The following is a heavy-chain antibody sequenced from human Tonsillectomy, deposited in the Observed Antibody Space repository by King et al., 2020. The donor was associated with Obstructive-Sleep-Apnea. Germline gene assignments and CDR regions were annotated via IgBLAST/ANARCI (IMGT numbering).Heavy chain of an antibody. V-gene: IGHV4-39*07. Sequence: LQLQESGPGLVKPSETLSLTCTVSGVSIRSSTYYWGWIRQPPGKGLEWIGSIYYSGSTYYNPSLKSRLTILVDTSKNQFSLKLSSVTAADTAVYYCARDRGYDYGWYFDLWGRGTLVTVSS. J-gene: IGHJ2*01. CDR1: GVSIRSSTYY. CDR3: ARDRGYDYGWYFDL. CDR2: IYYSGST. D-gene: IGHD5-12*01.